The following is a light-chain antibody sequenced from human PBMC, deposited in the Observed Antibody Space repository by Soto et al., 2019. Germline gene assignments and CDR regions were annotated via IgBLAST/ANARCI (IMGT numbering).Light chain of an antibody. CDR3: QQSDSTPYT. Sequence: DIQMTQSPSTLSASVGDRVTITCRASQSISTWLAWYQQKPGKAPNLLIYDASSLESGVPSRFSGSGSGTEFTLTISSLQPDDFATYYCQQSDSTPYTFGQGTKVEI. J-gene: IGKJ2*01. V-gene: IGKV1-5*01. CDR2: DAS. CDR1: QSISTW.